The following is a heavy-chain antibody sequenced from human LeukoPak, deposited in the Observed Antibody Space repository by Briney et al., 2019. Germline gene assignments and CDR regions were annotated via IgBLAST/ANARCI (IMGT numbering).Heavy chain of an antibody. CDR3: ARVSGGSSWLSYFDY. D-gene: IGHD6-13*01. CDR2: IYYRGST. CDR1: GGSISSYY. J-gene: IGHJ4*02. V-gene: IGHV4-59*01. Sequence: PSETLSLTCTVSGGSISSYYWSWIRQPPGKGLEWIGYIYYRGSTNYNPSLKSRVTMSVDTSKNQFSLKLTSVTAADTAVYYCARVSGGSSWLSYFDYWGQGTLVTVSS.